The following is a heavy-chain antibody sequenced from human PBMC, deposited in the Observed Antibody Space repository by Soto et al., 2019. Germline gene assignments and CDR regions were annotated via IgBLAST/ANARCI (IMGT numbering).Heavy chain of an antibody. D-gene: IGHD6-13*01. CDR2: IYPGDSDT. J-gene: IGHJ6*02. Sequence: PGESLKISCKGSGYSFTSYWIGWVRQMPGKGLEWMGIIYPGDSDTRYSPSFQGQVTISADKSISTAYLRWSSLKASDTAMYYCARQYSTTNYYYYGMDVWGQGTTVTVSS. CDR3: ARQYSTTNYYYYGMDV. CDR1: GYSFTSYW. V-gene: IGHV5-51*01.